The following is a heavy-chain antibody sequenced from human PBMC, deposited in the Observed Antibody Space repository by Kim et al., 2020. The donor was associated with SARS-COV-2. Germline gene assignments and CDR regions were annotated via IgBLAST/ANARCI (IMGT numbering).Heavy chain of an antibody. CDR1: GGTFSSSA. CDR3: ARDLALRGGLYV. D-gene: IGHD4-17*01. J-gene: IGHJ6*01. CDR2: IMPIFGRT. V-gene: IGHV1-69*13. Sequence: SVKVSCKASGGTFSSSAITWVRQAPGQGLEWMGGIMPIFGRTSYAQKFQGRVTITADESTSTAYMELSRLRFEDTAIYYGARDLALRGGLYVWGQGTTV.